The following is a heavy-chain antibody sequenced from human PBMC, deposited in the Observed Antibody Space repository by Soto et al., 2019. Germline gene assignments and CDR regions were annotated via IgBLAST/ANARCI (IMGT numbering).Heavy chain of an antibody. V-gene: IGHV4-30-2*01. J-gene: IGHJ4*02. CDR2: IYHSVST. D-gene: IGHD4-17*01. CDR3: ARASTTVTTLDY. Sequence: QLQLQESGSGLVKPSQTLSLTFAVSVGSISSGGYSWSWIRQPPGKRLEWIGYIYHSVSTYYNPSLKSRVTISVDSSKNQFSLKLSSVTAAYTAVYYCARASTTVTTLDYWGQGTLVTGSS. CDR1: VGSISSGGYS.